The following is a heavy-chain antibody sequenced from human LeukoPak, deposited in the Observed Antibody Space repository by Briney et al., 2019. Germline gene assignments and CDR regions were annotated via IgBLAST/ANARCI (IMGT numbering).Heavy chain of an antibody. J-gene: IGHJ6*03. CDR3: ARDYYDSSGYYMKPYYYMDV. V-gene: IGHV1-18*01. D-gene: IGHD3-22*01. CDR1: GYTFTSYG. Sequence: GASVKVSCKASGYTFTSYGISWVRQAPGQGLEWMGWISAYNGNTNYAQKLQGRVTMTTDTSTSTAYMELRSLRSDDTAVYYCARDYYDSSGYYMKPYYYMDVWGKGTTVTVSS. CDR2: ISAYNGNT.